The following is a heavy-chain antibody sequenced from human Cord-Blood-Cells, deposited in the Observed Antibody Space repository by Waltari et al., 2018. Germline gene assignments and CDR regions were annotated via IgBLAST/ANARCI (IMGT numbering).Heavy chain of an antibody. Sequence: EVQLVESGGGLVQPGGSLRLYCAASGFTFSSYWMSWVRQAPGKGLEWVANIKQDGSEKYYVDSVKGRFTISRDNAKNSLYLQMNSLRAEDTAVYYCARCPGTGCEDFDYWGQGTLVTVSS. J-gene: IGHJ4*02. CDR1: GFTFSSYW. V-gene: IGHV3-7*01. CDR3: ARCPGTGCEDFDY. CDR2: IKQDGSEK. D-gene: IGHD1-1*01.